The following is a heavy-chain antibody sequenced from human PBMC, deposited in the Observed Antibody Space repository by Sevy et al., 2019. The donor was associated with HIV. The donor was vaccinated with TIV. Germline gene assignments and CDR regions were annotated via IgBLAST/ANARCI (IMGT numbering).Heavy chain of an antibody. D-gene: IGHD6-13*01. CDR3: ARGYSSSCYSYYYGMDV. J-gene: IGHJ6*02. CDR1: GGTFSSYA. Sequence: ASVKVSCKASGGTFSSYAISWVRQAPGQGLEWMGGIIPIFGTANYAQKFQGRVTITADESTRTAYMELSSLRSEDTAVKYWARGYSSSCYSYYYGMDVWGQGTTVTVSS. CDR2: IIPIFGTA. V-gene: IGHV1-69*13.